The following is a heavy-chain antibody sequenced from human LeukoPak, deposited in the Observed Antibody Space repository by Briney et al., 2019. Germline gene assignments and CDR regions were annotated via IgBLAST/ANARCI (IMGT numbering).Heavy chain of an antibody. D-gene: IGHD1-26*01. J-gene: IGHJ4*02. CDR1: GGSLSGYY. CDR3: ARQGSGSSYYYYTFPY. CDR2: INHSGNT. V-gene: IGHV4-34*01. Sequence: ASETLSLTCAVYGGSLSGYYWSWIRQPPGKGLEWLGEINHSGNTNYNPSLKSRVTMPVDTSKNHFYLKLSSVTAADTAVYYCARQGSGSSYYYYTFPYWGQGTLVTVSS.